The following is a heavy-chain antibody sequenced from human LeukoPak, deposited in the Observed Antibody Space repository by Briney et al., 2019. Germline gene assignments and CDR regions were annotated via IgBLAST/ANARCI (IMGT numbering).Heavy chain of an antibody. J-gene: IGHJ4*02. CDR2: IIPIFGTA. V-gene: IGHV1-69*05. Sequence: GASVKVSCKASGGTFSSYAISWVRQAPGQGLEWMGRIIPIFGTANYAQKFQGRVTITTDESTSTAYMELSSLRSEDTAVYYCAVAGGSGYDSLDYWGQGTLVTVSS. CDR1: GGTFSSYA. CDR3: AVAGGSGYDSLDY. D-gene: IGHD5-12*01.